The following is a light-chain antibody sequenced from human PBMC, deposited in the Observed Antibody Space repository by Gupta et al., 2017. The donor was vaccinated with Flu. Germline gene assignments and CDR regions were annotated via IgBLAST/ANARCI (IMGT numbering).Light chain of an antibody. CDR2: LGS. CDR1: QSLLHSNGYNY. CDR3: MQALQTPRT. V-gene: IGKV2-28*01. J-gene: IGKJ1*01. Sequence: ISCRSGQSLLHSNGYNYLDWYLQKPGQSPQLLIYLGSNRASGVPDRFSVSGSGTDFTLKISRVEAEDVGVYYCMQALQTPRTFGQGTKVEIK.